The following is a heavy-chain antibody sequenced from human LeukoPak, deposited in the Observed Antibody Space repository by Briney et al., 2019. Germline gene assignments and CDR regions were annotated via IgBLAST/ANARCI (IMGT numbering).Heavy chain of an antibody. CDR1: GGTFTSYG. CDR2: ISAYNGNT. Sequence: ASVKVSCKASGGTFTSYGISWVRQAPGQGLEWMGWISAYNGNTNYAQKLQGRVTMTTDTSTSTAYMELRSLRSDDTAVYYCARASDYDSSGYYHTPQYFQHWGQGTLVTVSS. CDR3: ARASDYDSSGYYHTPQYFQH. V-gene: IGHV1-18*01. D-gene: IGHD3-22*01. J-gene: IGHJ1*01.